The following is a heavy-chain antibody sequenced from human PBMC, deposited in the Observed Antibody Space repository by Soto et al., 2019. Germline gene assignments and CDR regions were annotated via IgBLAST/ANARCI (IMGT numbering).Heavy chain of an antibody. V-gene: IGHV1-18*01. J-gene: IGHJ4*02. CDR3: ARDGGYSYGYGNFDY. Sequence: QVQLVQSGAEVKKPGASVKVSCKASGYTFTSYGISWVRQAPGQGLEWMGWISAYNGNTNYAQKLQGRVTITTDTSTSTASMELRSLRSDDTAVYYCARDGGYSYGYGNFDYWGQGTLVTVSS. CDR2: ISAYNGNT. CDR1: GYTFTSYG. D-gene: IGHD5-18*01.